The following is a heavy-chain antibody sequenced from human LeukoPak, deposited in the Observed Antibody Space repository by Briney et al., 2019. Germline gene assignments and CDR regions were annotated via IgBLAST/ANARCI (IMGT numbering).Heavy chain of an antibody. CDR2: VIPIFGTA. CDR1: GGTFSSYA. CDR3: ARDNSGSYSHSFDY. D-gene: IGHD1-26*01. V-gene: IGHV1-69*13. J-gene: IGHJ4*02. Sequence: SVKVSCKASGGTFSSYAISWVRQAPGQGLEWMGGVIPIFGTANYAQKFQGRVTITADESTSTAYMELSSLRSEDTAVYYCARDNSGSYSHSFDYWGQGTLVTVSS.